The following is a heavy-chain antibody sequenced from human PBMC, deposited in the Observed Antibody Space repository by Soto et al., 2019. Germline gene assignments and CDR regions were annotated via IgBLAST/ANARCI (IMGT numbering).Heavy chain of an antibody. D-gene: IGHD6-19*01. V-gene: IGHV3-30*18. Sequence: QVQLVESGGGVVQPGRSLRLSCAASGFTFSSYGMHWVRQAPGKGLEWVAVISYDGSNKYYADSVKGRFTISRDNSKNTLERQMNSRRAEDTAVYYCAKDVSGWFEYFQHWGQGTLVTVSS. J-gene: IGHJ1*01. CDR1: GFTFSSYG. CDR2: ISYDGSNK. CDR3: AKDVSGWFEYFQH.